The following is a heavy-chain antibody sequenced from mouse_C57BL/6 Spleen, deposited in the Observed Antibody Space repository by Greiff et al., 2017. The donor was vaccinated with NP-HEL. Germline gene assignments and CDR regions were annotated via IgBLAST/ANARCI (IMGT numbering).Heavy chain of an antibody. D-gene: IGHD2-4*01. CDR3: ALHYDYDEGFAY. CDR1: GFNIKNTY. V-gene: IGHV14-3*01. CDR2: IDPANGNT. Sequence: VQLKESVAELVRPGASVKLSCTASGFNIKNTYMHWVKQRPEQGLEWIGRIDPANGNTKYAPKFQGKATITADTSSNTAYLQLSSLTSEDTAIYYCALHYDYDEGFAYWGQGTLVTVSA. J-gene: IGHJ3*01.